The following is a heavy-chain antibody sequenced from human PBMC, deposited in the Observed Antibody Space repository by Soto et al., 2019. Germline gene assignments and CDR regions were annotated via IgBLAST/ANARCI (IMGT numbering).Heavy chain of an antibody. Sequence: PXXTLSLTCAISGDSVSSNSAAWXWIRQSPSRGLEWLGRTYYRSKWYNDYAVSVKSRITINPDTSKNQFSLQLNSVTPEDTALYYCARDPVDTAMVTDAFDIWGQGTMVTVSS. D-gene: IGHD5-18*01. CDR3: ARDPVDTAMVTDAFDI. J-gene: IGHJ3*02. CDR2: TYYRSKWYN. CDR1: GDSVSSNSAA. V-gene: IGHV6-1*01.